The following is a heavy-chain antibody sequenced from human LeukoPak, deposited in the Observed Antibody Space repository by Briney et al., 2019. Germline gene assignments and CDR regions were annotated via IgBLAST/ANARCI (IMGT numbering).Heavy chain of an antibody. V-gene: IGHV4-39*01. CDR2: IYYSGST. CDR3: ATSGYDFWSGCSLYYFDY. CDR1: GGSISSSSYY. D-gene: IGHD3-3*01. J-gene: IGHJ4*02. Sequence: SETLSLTCTVSGGSISSSSYYWGWIRQPPGKGLEWIGSIYYSGSTYYNPSLKSRVTISVDTSKNQFSLKLSSVTAADTAVYYCATSGYDFWSGCSLYYFDYWGQGTLVTVSS.